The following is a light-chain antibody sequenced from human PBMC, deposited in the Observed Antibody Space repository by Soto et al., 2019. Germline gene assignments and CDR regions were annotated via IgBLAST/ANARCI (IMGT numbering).Light chain of an antibody. J-gene: IGLJ3*02. CDR3: QTWGTGIGWV. V-gene: IGLV4-69*01. Sequence: QLVLTQSPSASASLGASVKLTCTLSSGRSSNAVAWHQQQPEKGPRYLMKINSDGSHTKGDGIPDRFSGSSSGAERYLTISSLQSEDEADYYCQTWGTGIGWVFGGGTKLTVL. CDR1: SGRSSNA. CDR2: INSDGSH.